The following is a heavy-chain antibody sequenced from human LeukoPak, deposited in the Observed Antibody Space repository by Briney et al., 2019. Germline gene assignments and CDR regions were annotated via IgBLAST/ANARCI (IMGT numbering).Heavy chain of an antibody. V-gene: IGHV3-21*01. CDR3: ARDGAYCSGGSCYRTDAFDI. CDR1: GFTFSSYS. CDR2: ISSSSSYI. J-gene: IGHJ3*02. Sequence: GGSLRLSCAASGFTFSSYSMNWVRQAPGKGLEWVSSISSSSSYIYYADSVKGRFTISRDNAKNSLYLQMNSLRAEDTAVYYCARDGAYCSGGSCYRTDAFDIWGQGTMVTVSS. D-gene: IGHD2-15*01.